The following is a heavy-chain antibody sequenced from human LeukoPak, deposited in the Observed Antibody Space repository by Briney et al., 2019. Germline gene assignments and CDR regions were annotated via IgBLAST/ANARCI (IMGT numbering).Heavy chain of an antibody. Sequence: GGSLRLSCAASGFTFSDYYMSWIRQAPGKGLEWVSYISSSSSSTNYADSVKGRFTISRDNAKNSLYLQMNSLRAEDTAVYYCARDQYCRTPGCQGSGYFDYWGQGTLVTVSS. CDR3: ARDQYCRTPGCQGSGYFDY. V-gene: IGHV3-11*05. CDR1: GFTFSDYY. D-gene: IGHD2-2*01. J-gene: IGHJ4*02. CDR2: ISSSSSST.